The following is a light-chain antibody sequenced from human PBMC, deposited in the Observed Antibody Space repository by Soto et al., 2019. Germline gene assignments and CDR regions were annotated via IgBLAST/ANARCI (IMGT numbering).Light chain of an antibody. Sequence: EIVLTQSPGTLSLSPGERATLSCRASQSVSSSYLARYHQKPGQAPRLLIYGTSTRATGIPDRFSGSGSGTDFTLTINRLEPEDFAIYYCQQYGSSPITFGQGTRLEIK. CDR2: GTS. J-gene: IGKJ5*01. CDR1: QSVSSSY. CDR3: QQYGSSPIT. V-gene: IGKV3-20*01.